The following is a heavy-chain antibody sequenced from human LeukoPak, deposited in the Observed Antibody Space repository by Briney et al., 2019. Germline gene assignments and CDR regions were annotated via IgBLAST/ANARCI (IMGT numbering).Heavy chain of an antibody. CDR1: GFTFSSYA. CDR2: ISGSGGST. D-gene: IGHD6-13*01. Sequence: GGSLRLSCAASGFTFSSYAMSWVRQAPGKGLEWVSAISGSGGSTYYADSVKGRFTISRDNSKNTLYLQMNSLRAEDTAVYYCAKDSAYSSSWDGDGFDIWGQGKKVNVSS. CDR3: AKDSAYSSSWDGDGFDI. J-gene: IGHJ3*02. V-gene: IGHV3-23*01.